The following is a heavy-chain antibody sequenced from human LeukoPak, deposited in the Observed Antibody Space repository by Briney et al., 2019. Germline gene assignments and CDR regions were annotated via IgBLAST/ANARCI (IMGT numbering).Heavy chain of an antibody. CDR3: ARSAQCVYGDYWFLDY. D-gene: IGHD4-17*01. CDR1: GYTFTSYG. Sequence: GASVKVSCKASGYTFTSYGISWVRQAPGQGLEWMGWISAYNGNTNYAQKLQGGVTMTTDTSTSTAYMELRSLRSDDTAVYYFARSAQCVYGDYWFLDYWGQGTLVTVSS. V-gene: IGHV1-18*01. J-gene: IGHJ4*02. CDR2: ISAYNGNT.